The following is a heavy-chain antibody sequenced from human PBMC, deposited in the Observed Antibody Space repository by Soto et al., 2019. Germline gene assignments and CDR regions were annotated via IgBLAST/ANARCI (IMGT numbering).Heavy chain of an antibody. CDR2: IIGSGGST. V-gene: IGHV3-23*01. CDR3: AKFGGRPLCFGEFDY. D-gene: IGHD3-10*01. J-gene: IGHJ4*02. CDR1: GFTFSSYA. Sequence: HPGGSLRLSCAASGFTFSSYAMSWVRQAPGKGQEWVSAIIGSGGSTYYADSVKGRFAISRDNSRNTLYLQMNSLRAEDTVVYYCAKFGGRPLCFGEFDYWGQGTLVTVS.